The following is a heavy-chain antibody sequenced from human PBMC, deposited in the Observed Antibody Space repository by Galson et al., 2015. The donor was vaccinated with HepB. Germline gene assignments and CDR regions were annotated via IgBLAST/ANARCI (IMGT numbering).Heavy chain of an antibody. V-gene: IGHV1-18*01. Sequence: SVKVSCKASGYTFNSYGISWVRQAPGQGLEWMGWVSAYNGDAESAQTFQDRVIMTADTSTTTAYLELRSLTSDDTAVYYCTKDRPFLSVAPTHYYFYHWGEGTLVTVSS. D-gene: IGHD5-12*01. CDR3: TKDRPFLSVAPTHYYFYH. CDR2: VSAYNGDA. J-gene: IGHJ4*02. CDR1: GYTFNSYG.